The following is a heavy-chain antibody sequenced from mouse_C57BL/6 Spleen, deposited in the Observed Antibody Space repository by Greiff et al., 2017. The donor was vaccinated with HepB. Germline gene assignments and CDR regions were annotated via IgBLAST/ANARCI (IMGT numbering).Heavy chain of an antibody. CDR1: GFTFTDYY. Sequence: EVMLVESGGGLVQPGGSLSLSCAASGFTFTDYYMSWVRQPPGKALEWLGFIRNKANGYTTEYSASVKGRFTISRANSQSILYLQMNALRAEDSSTYYCATSYYSNPYDFDYWGQGTTLTVSS. V-gene: IGHV7-3*01. CDR3: ATSYYSNPYDFDY. CDR2: IRNKANGYTT. J-gene: IGHJ2*01. D-gene: IGHD2-5*01.